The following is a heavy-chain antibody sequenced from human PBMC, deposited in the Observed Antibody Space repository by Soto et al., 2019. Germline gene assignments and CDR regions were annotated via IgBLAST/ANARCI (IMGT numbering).Heavy chain of an antibody. V-gene: IGHV4-34*01. D-gene: IGHD6-13*01. CDR2: IIHSEST. CDR1: GGSFSAYY. Sequence: TSETLSLTCAVYGGSFSAYYWSWVRQPPGKGLEWIGEIIHSESTKYNPSLKSRVTISVDTSKNQFSLKLSSVTAADTAVYYCARGRKDYSSSWYVGWGQGTLVTVSS. CDR3: ARGRKDYSSSWYVG. J-gene: IGHJ4*02.